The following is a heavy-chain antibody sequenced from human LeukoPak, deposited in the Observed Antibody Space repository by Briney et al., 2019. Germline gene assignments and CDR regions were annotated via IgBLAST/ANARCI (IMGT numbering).Heavy chain of an antibody. CDR2: ISYDGSNK. V-gene: IGHV3-30-3*01. J-gene: IGHJ6*02. CDR1: GFTFSSYA. CDR3: ARGRGYPNV. Sequence: GGSLRLSCAASGFTFSSYAMHWVRQAPGKGLEWVAVISYDGSNKYYADSVKGRFTISRDNSKNTLYLQMNSLRAEDTAVYYCARGRGYPNVWGQGTTVTVSS. D-gene: IGHD5-12*01.